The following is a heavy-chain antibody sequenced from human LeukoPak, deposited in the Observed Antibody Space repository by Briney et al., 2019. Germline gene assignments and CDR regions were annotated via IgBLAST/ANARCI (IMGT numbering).Heavy chain of an antibody. Sequence: KASETLSLTCTVSGVSVRSYYWSWIRQPPGKGLEWIGHISDSGSTNYNPSLKSRVTISADTSKNQFSLRLSSVTAADTAVYYCAKRGYSSSFNPWGQGALVTVSS. V-gene: IGHV4-59*02. D-gene: IGHD6-13*01. CDR1: GVSVRSYY. CDR3: AKRGYSSSFNP. J-gene: IGHJ5*02. CDR2: ISDSGST.